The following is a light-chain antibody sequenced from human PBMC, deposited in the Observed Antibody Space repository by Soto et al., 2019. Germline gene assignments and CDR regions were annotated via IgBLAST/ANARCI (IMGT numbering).Light chain of an antibody. V-gene: IGLV2-8*01. CDR2: EVS. J-gene: IGLJ3*02. Sequence: SALTQPPSASGSPGQSVTISCTGTSGDVGRYNYVSWYQQHPRKAPKLLIYEVSKRPSGVPDRFSGSKSGNTASLTVSGLQAEDEAHYYCSSYAGSNTWVFGGGTKLTVL. CDR3: SSYAGSNTWV. CDR1: SGDVGRYNY.